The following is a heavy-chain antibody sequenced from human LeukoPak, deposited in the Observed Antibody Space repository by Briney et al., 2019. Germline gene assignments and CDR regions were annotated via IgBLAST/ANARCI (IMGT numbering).Heavy chain of an antibody. V-gene: IGHV3-20*04. Sequence: GGSLRLSCAASGFTFDNYGMSWVRQAPGKGLEWVSGINWNGGSTGYADSVKGRFTISRDNAKNSLYLQMNSLRAEDTALYYCARGTLKTAATDFDYWGQGTLVTVSS. D-gene: IGHD6-13*01. CDR2: INWNGGST. CDR1: GFTFDNYG. CDR3: ARGTLKTAATDFDY. J-gene: IGHJ4*02.